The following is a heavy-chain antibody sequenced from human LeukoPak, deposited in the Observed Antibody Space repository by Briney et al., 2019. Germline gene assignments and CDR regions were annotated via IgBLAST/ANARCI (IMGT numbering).Heavy chain of an antibody. CDR3: GRARDGYNVIDH. J-gene: IGHJ4*02. CDR1: GVSISNNY. V-gene: IGHV4-59*01. CDR2: IYSSGSP. Sequence: SETLSLTCTVSGVSISNNYWSWIRQPPGKGLEWIAYIYSSGSPKYNPSLKSRITISVDMSKNQFSLRLSSVTAADTAIYYCGRARDGYNVIDHWGQGTLVTVSS. D-gene: IGHD5-24*01.